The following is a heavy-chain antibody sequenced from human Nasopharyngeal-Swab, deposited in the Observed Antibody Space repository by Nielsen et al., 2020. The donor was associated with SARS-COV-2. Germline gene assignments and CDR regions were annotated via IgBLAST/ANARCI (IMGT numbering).Heavy chain of an antibody. Sequence: SETLSLTCAVSGGSISSSNWWSWVRQPPGKGLEWIGEIYHSGSTNYNPSLKGRVTISVDKSKNQFSLKLSSVTAADTAVHYCARAGPPYCSGGSCYYFDYWGQGTLVTVSS. CDR2: IYHSGST. CDR3: ARAGPPYCSGGSCYYFDY. J-gene: IGHJ4*02. D-gene: IGHD2-15*01. V-gene: IGHV4-4*02. CDR1: GGSISSSNW.